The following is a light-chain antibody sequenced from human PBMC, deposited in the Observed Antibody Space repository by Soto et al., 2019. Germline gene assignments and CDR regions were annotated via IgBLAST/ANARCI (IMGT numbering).Light chain of an antibody. V-gene: IGKV1-9*01. J-gene: IGKJ4*01. CDR1: QGINTF. CDR3: QQLSTYSS. CDR2: DAS. Sequence: DIQLTQSTSFLSASVGDRVTITFRASQGINTFLAWYQQKPGKAPKVLIYDASRLHSGVPSRFSGSGSGTEFTLTINSLQPEDFATYFCQQLSTYSSFGGGTKVDIK.